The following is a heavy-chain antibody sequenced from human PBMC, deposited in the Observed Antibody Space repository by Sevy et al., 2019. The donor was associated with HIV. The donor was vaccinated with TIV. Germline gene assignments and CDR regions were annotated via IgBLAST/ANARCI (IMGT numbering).Heavy chain of an antibody. CDR2: ISSSSSYI. CDR3: AREGSSSY. Sequence: GESLKISCAASGFTFSSYSMNWVRQAPGKGLEWVSSISSSSSYIYYADSVKGRFTISRDNAKNSLYLQMNSLRAEDTAVYYCAREGSSSYWGPGTLVTVSS. CDR1: GFTFSSYS. V-gene: IGHV3-21*01. D-gene: IGHD6-6*01. J-gene: IGHJ4*02.